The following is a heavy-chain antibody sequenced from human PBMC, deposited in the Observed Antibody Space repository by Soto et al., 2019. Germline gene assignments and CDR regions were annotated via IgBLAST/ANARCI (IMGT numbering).Heavy chain of an antibody. CDR2: IYHNGDV. CDR1: GGINY. Sequence: QVQLQEPGPGLVKPSGTLSLTCTVSGGINYYSWVRQPPGKGLEWIGQIYHNGDVSYNPSLQGRVTISIDKSKNQIYLKLPSFTAADTAVYYCAQHRGYALQYWGQGALVVVSS. CDR3: AQHRGYALQY. D-gene: IGHD3-16*01. J-gene: IGHJ4*02. V-gene: IGHV4-4*02.